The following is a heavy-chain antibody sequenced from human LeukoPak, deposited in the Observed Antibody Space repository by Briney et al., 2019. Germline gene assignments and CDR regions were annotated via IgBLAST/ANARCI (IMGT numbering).Heavy chain of an antibody. CDR2: IKSKTDGGTT. J-gene: IGHJ6*03. D-gene: IGHD3-3*01. Sequence: PGGSLRLSRAASGFTFSNAWMSWVRQAPGKGLEWVGRIKSKTDGGTTDYAAPVKGRFTISRDDSKNTLYLQMNSLKTEDTAVYYCTTDGRGWRVDFWSGPYDYYYYMDVWGKGTTVTVSS. CDR3: TTDGRGWRVDFWSGPYDYYYYMDV. CDR1: GFTFSNAW. V-gene: IGHV3-15*01.